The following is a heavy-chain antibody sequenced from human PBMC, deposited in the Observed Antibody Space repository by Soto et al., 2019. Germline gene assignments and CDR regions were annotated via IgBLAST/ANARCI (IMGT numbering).Heavy chain of an antibody. CDR2: LSKDGANE. V-gene: IGHV3-23*01. D-gene: IGHD3-9*01. Sequence: GVSLRLSCTASGFILSNYAMNWVRQAPGKGLEWVSTLSKDGANEHYADSVKGRFTISRDGSKNTLYLQMNSLRAEDTAMYYCEKATSTGSADYWGQGTQVTVSA. CDR1: GFILSNYA. CDR3: EKATSTGSADY. J-gene: IGHJ4*02.